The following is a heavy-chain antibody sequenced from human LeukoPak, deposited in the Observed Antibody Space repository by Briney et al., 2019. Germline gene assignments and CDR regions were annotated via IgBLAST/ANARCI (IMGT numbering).Heavy chain of an antibody. J-gene: IGHJ5*02. CDR3: ARGLRGLRYFVWLSGGRHAINWFDP. CDR2: MNPNRGNT. D-gene: IGHD3-9*01. Sequence: ASLKVACKASGYTFPSYDINWVRQATGQGLEWMGWMNPNRGNTGYAQKLQGRVTMTRNTSISTAYMELSSLRSEDPAVHYCARGLRGLRYFVWLSGGRHAINWFDPWGQGTLVTVSS. CDR1: GYTFPSYD. V-gene: IGHV1-8*01.